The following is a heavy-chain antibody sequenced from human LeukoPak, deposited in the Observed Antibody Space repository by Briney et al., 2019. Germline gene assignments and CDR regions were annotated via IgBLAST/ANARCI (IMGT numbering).Heavy chain of an antibody. D-gene: IGHD3-22*01. CDR2: IIPIFGTA. CDR3: ARAKVVVTADAFDI. V-gene: IGHV1-69*13. CDR1: GYTFTGYY. Sequence: SVKVSCKASGYTFTGYYMHWVRQAPGQGLEWMGGIIPIFGTANYAQKFQGRVTITADESTSTAYMELSSLRSEDTAVYYCARAKVVVTADAFDIWGQGTMVTVSS. J-gene: IGHJ3*02.